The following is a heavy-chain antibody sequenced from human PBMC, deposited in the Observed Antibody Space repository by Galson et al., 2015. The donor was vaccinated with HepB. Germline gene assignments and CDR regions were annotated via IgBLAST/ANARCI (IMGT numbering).Heavy chain of an antibody. Sequence: SVKVSCKVSGYTLTELSMHWVRQAPGKGLEWMGGFDPEDGETIYAQKFQGRVTMTEDTSTDTAYMELSSLRSEDTAVYYCATAAATVTTPPDYYYMDVWGKGTTVTVSS. CDR1: GYTLTELS. CDR2: FDPEDGET. CDR3: ATAAATVTTPPDYYYMDV. J-gene: IGHJ6*03. V-gene: IGHV1-24*01. D-gene: IGHD4-11*01.